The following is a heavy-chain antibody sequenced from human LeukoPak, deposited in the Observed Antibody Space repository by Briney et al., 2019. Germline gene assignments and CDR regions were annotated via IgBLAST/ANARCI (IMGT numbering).Heavy chain of an antibody. CDR2: IYYTGNT. J-gene: IGHJ4*02. CDR1: GDSITGYY. D-gene: IGHD3/OR15-3a*01. V-gene: IGHV4-39*01. Sequence: SETLSLTCSVSGDSITGYYWGWIRQPPGMGLEWIGSIYYTGNTYYNASLKSQVSISIDTSKNQFSLKLTSVTAADTAVYYCARQTGSGLFILPGGQGTLSPSPQ. CDR3: ARQTGSGLFILP.